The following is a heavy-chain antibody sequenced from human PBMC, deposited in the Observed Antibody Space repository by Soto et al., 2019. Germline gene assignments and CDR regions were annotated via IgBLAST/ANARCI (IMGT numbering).Heavy chain of an antibody. V-gene: IGHV5-51*01. J-gene: IGHJ5*02. D-gene: IGHD3-22*01. Sequence: XESLNLSWKCSGYSFTNYWIGLVLQMPGKGLEWMGIIYLGDSDTRYSPSFQGQVTISADKSISTAYLQWSSLKASDTAMYYCARHQRHDGSGRWCDPWGQGTLVTV. CDR3: ARHQRHDGSGRWCDP. CDR1: GYSFTNYW. CDR2: IYLGDSDT.